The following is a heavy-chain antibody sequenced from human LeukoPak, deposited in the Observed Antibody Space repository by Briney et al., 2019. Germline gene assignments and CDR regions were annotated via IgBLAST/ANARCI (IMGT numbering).Heavy chain of an antibody. CDR1: GFAFSSYS. D-gene: IGHD2-15*01. CDR3: ASDRGGSYSAIDY. Sequence: GGSLRLSCAASGFAFSSYSLNWVRQAPGKGLEWVSFISSSSITIYYADSVKGRFTISRDNSEKSLYLQMNSLRAEDTAVYYCASDRGGSYSAIDYWGQGTLVTVSS. V-gene: IGHV3-48*04. J-gene: IGHJ4*02. CDR2: ISSSSITI.